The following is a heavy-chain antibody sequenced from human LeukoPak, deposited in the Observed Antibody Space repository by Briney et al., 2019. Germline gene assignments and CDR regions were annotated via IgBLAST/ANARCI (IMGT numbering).Heavy chain of an antibody. CDR1: GLTFSSYW. V-gene: IGHV3-7*01. D-gene: IGHD3-22*01. CDR2: IKQDGSEK. J-gene: IGHJ3*02. Sequence: GGSLRLSCAASGLTFSSYWMSWVRQAPGKGLEWVANIKQDGSEKYYVDSVKGRFTISRDNAKNSLYLQMNSLRAEDTAVYYCARPWYYDSSGYYYKIGAFDIWGQGTMVTVSS. CDR3: ARPWYYDSSGYYYKIGAFDI.